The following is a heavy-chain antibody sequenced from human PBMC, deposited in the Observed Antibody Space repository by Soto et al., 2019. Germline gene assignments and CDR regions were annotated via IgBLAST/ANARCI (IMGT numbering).Heavy chain of an antibody. CDR2: ISSDGATK. CDR1: GFAFRSHA. D-gene: IGHD1-26*01. V-gene: IGHV3-30*14. CDR3: ARSSVHIVAAGRLDL. Sequence: GGSLRLSCTASGFAFRSHAMQWVRQAPGKGLEWVAVISSDGATKYVADSLKGRFTISRDNFESTMSLQMNNLRPEDTALYYCARSSVHIVAAGRLDLWGPGTLVTVSS. J-gene: IGHJ5*02.